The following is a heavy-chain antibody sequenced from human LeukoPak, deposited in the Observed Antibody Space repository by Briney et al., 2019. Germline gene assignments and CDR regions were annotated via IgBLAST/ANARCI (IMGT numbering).Heavy chain of an antibody. CDR3: GRHGSDWSFDY. CDR1: GGSISTYY. V-gene: IGHV4-59*08. J-gene: IGHJ4*02. Sequence: PSETLSLTCTVSGGSISTYYWSWIRQPPGKGLEWIGYISYTGSPNYNPSLKSRLTISIDTSRNQFSLQVSSVTAADTAVYYCGRHGSDWSFDYWGQGTLVTVSS. D-gene: IGHD6-19*01. CDR2: ISYTGSP.